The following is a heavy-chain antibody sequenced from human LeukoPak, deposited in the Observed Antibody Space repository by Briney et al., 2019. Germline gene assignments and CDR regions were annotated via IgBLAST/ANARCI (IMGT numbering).Heavy chain of an antibody. D-gene: IGHD3-9*01. V-gene: IGHV3-23*01. CDR3: ARGRYFDWSFDY. Sequence: PGGSLRLSCAASGFTFSSYAMSWVRQAPGKGLEWVSVISGSGGSTNYADSVKGRFTISRDNSKNTLYLQMNSLRAEDTAVYYCARGRYFDWSFDYWGQGTLVTVSS. CDR1: GFTFSSYA. J-gene: IGHJ4*02. CDR2: ISGSGGST.